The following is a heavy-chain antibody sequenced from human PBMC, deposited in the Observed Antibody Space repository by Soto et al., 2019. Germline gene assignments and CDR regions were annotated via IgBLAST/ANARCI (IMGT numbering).Heavy chain of an antibody. D-gene: IGHD5-18*01. J-gene: IGHJ4*02. CDR1: GFTVSGNY. CDR3: ARDLRGTAWDY. CDR2: IFSGGTT. Sequence: EVQLVETGGGLIQPGGSLRLSCAVSGFTVSGNYLTWVRQAPGKGLEWVSVIFSGGTTNYADSVKGRFTISRDNSKNTLYLQMNSLRVDDTALYYCARDLRGTAWDYWGQGTLVTVSS. V-gene: IGHV3-53*02.